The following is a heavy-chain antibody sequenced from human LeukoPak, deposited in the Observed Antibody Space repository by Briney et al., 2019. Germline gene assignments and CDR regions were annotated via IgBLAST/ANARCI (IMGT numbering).Heavy chain of an antibody. D-gene: IGHD3-22*01. CDR1: GGTFSSYA. CDR2: IIPIFGTA. V-gene: IGHV1-69*05. Sequence: SVKVSCKASGGTFSSYAISWVRQAPGQGLEWMGRIIPIFGTANYAQKFQGRVTITTDESTSTAYMELSSLRSEDTAVYYCASEGRTSYDSSGNWGQGTLVSVSS. J-gene: IGHJ4*02. CDR3: ASEGRTSYDSSGN.